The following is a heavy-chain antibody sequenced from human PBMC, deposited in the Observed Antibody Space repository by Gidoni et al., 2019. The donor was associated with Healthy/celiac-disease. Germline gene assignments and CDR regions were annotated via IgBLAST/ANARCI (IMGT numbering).Heavy chain of an antibody. D-gene: IGHD2-8*01. CDR2: ISYDGSNK. J-gene: IGHJ4*02. CDR1: GVTFSSYC. Sequence: QVQLVESGGGVGQPGRSLRLSCAASGVTFSSYCMHWVRQAPGKGLEWVAVISYDGSNKYYADSVKGRFTISRDNSKNTLYLQMNSLRAEDTAVYYCAKDLSPRMGRFDYWGQGTLVTVSS. CDR3: AKDLSPRMGRFDY. V-gene: IGHV3-30*18.